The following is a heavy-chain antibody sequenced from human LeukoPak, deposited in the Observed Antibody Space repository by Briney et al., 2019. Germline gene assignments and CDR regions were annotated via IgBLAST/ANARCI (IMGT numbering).Heavy chain of an antibody. V-gene: IGHV3-30*02. Sequence: GGSLRLSCAASGFSFSSHGMHWVRQAPGKGLEWVAIIWDDGSQQYYADSVKGRFTISRDKSKNTLYLQMNSLRAEDTAVYYCAKDLLGGDSGSYYEVGELGMDVWGQGTAVTVSS. CDR1: GFSFSSHG. D-gene: IGHD1-26*01. CDR3: AKDLLGGDSGSYYEVGELGMDV. J-gene: IGHJ6*02. CDR2: IWDDGSQQ.